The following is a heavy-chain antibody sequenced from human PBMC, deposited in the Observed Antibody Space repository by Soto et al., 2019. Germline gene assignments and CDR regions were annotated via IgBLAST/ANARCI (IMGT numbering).Heavy chain of an antibody. CDR3: ARGAPDYDLWSGHYPALDS. D-gene: IGHD3-3*01. CDR2: IIHSGST. Sequence: QVQLQQWGAGLLKPSETLSLTCSVGGGSFSGYYWTWVRQPPGKGLEWIGEIIHSGSTNYNPSLKSRVTISIDTSKNQCSVNLNSVTAADMAVYYCARGAPDYDLWSGHYPALDSWGQGTLVTVSS. V-gene: IGHV4-34*01. J-gene: IGHJ4*02. CDR1: GGSFSGYY.